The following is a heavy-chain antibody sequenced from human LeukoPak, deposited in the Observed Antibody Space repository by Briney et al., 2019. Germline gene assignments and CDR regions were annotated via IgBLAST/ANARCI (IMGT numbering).Heavy chain of an antibody. Sequence: GGSLRLSCAASKFAFSHYGMHWVRQAPGKGLEWVAVVFNDGSNQYYADSVKGRFTVSRDNSQNMLYLQMNSLRPEDTAVYYCAKDAERGFDYSNSLQKWGQGTLVTVSS. J-gene: IGHJ4*02. V-gene: IGHV3-33*03. D-gene: IGHD4-11*01. CDR1: KFAFSHYG. CDR2: VFNDGSNQ. CDR3: AKDAERGFDYSNSLQK.